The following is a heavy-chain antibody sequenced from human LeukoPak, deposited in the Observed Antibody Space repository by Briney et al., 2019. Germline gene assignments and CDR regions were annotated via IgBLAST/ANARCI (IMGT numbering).Heavy chain of an antibody. D-gene: IGHD1-26*01. J-gene: IGHJ6*03. CDR3: ARDSGNCYYYYMDV. Sequence: PSETLSLTCTVSGGSISSYYWSWIRQPAGKGLEWIGRIYTSGSTNYNPSLKSRVTMSVDTSKNQLSLKLSSVTAADTAVYYCARDSGNCYYYYMDVWGKGTTVTVSS. CDR2: IYTSGST. V-gene: IGHV4-4*07. CDR1: GGSISSYY.